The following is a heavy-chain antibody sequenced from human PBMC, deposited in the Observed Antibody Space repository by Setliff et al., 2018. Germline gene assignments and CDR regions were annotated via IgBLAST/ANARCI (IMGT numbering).Heavy chain of an antibody. CDR3: ARAVDSTGYFPFWYFDL. CDR2: VYYTGNT. CDR1: GGSIMNYF. V-gene: IGHV4-59*12. J-gene: IGHJ2*01. Sequence: PSETLSLTCTVSGGSIMNYFWSWIRQPPGKGLEWIGYVYYTGNTNYNPSLKSRVTISVDTSKNQFSLKLSSVTAADTAIYFCARAVDSTGYFPFWYFDLWGRGTLVTVSS. D-gene: IGHD3-22*01.